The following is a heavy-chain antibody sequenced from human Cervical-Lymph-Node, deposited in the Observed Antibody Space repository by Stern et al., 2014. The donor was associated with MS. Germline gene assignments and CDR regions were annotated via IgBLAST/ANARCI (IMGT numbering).Heavy chain of an antibody. Sequence: VQLVQSGPGLVKPSETLSLTCTVSGGSISSYYWSWIRQPPGKGLEWIGYIYFSGSTASNSSLKSRVTISLDTSTHQISLNLNSVTAADTAVYYCARSFDSSGYYYYGMDVWGQGTTVTVSS. CDR1: GGSISSYY. D-gene: IGHD6-25*01. V-gene: IGHV4-59*08. J-gene: IGHJ6*02. CDR2: IYFSGST. CDR3: ARSFDSSGYYYYGMDV.